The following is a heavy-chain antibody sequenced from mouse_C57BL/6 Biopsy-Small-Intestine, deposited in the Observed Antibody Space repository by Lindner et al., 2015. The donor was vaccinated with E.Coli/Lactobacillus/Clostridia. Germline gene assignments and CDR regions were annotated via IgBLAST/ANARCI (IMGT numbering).Heavy chain of an antibody. CDR1: GFTFTSYY. D-gene: IGHD6-2*01. Sequence: SVKVSCKASGFTFTSYYIHWVRQAPGQGLEWMGIINPSGGSATYAQKFQGRVTMTRDPSTSTAYLEVRSLRSDDTAIYYCARVQYSSSSLAFDYWGQGTLVTVSS. CDR3: ARVQYSSSSLAFDY. CDR2: INPSGGSA. J-gene: IGHJ4*01. V-gene: IGHV1-64*01.